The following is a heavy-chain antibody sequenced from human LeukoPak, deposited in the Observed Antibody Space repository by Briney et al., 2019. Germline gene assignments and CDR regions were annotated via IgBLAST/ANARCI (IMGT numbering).Heavy chain of an antibody. CDR2: IYHSGST. D-gene: IGHD5-18*01. CDR1: GGSISSGGYS. Sequence: SQTLSLTCAVSGGSISSGGYSWSWIRQPPGKGLEWIGYIYHSGSTYYNPSLKSRVTISVDRSKNQFSLKLSSVTAADTAVYYCARRIQLWSGARYYYYYMDVWGKGTTVTVSS. V-gene: IGHV4-30-2*01. J-gene: IGHJ6*03. CDR3: ARRIQLWSGARYYYYYMDV.